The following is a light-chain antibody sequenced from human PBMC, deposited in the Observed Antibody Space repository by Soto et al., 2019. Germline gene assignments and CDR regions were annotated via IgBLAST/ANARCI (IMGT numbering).Light chain of an antibody. CDR2: DAS. CDR3: QQRSNWPPT. CDR1: QRVSSY. V-gene: IGKV3-11*01. Sequence: EIVLTQSPATLSLYPGERATLSCRASQRVSSYLAWYQQKPGQAPRLLIYDASNRATGIPARFSGSGSGTDFTLTISSLEPEDFAVYYCQQRSNWPPTFGTGTKVDIK. J-gene: IGKJ3*01.